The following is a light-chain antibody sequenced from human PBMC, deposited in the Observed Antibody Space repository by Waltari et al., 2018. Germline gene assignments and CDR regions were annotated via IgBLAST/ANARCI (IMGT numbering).Light chain of an antibody. CDR3: QQTYSPPPWT. J-gene: IGKJ1*01. CDR1: QTISTY. V-gene: IGKV1-39*01. Sequence: DIQMTQSPSSLPASVGDRLTITCRTSQTISTYLNWYQQKPGRATKLLIYGASSVQSGVPSRFSSSGSGTDFSLTISSLQPEDYATYYCQQTYSPPPWTFGQGTKVAIK. CDR2: GAS.